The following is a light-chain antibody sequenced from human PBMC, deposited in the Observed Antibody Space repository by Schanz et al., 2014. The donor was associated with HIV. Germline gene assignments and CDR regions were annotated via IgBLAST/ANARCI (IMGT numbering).Light chain of an antibody. J-gene: IGKJ1*01. Sequence: IQLTQSPSFLSASVGDRVTITCRASQGISSYFAWYQQKPGKAPKLLIYAGSRLQSGVPSRFSGSGSGTDFTLTISSLQPEDFATYYCLQDYNSRWTFGQGTKVEIK. CDR3: LQDYNSRWT. CDR2: AGS. CDR1: QGISSY. V-gene: IGKV1-6*01.